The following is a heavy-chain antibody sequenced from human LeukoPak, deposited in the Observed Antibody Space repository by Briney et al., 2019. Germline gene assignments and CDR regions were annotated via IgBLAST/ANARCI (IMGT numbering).Heavy chain of an antibody. CDR1: GFTFSSYA. CDR3: ARGGYYGFQENFDL. J-gene: IGHJ2*01. D-gene: IGHD3-10*01. Sequence: GGSLRLSCAASGFTFSSYAMHWVRQAPGKGLEYVSAISSNGGSTYYANSVKGRFTISRDNSKNTLYLQMGSLRAEDMAVYYCARGGYYGFQENFDLWGRGTLVTVSS. CDR2: ISSNGGST. V-gene: IGHV3-64*01.